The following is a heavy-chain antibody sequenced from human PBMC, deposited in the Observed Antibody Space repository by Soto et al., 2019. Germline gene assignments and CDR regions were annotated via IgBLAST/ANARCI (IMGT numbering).Heavy chain of an antibody. D-gene: IGHD3-3*01. CDR1: GYTFTGYY. Sequence: ASVKVSCKASGYTFTGYYMHWVRQAPGQGLEWVGWINPNSGGTNYAQKFQGWVTMTRDTSISTAYMELSRLRSDDTAVYYCARGPDTYYDFWSGYYAYWGQGTLVTVSS. V-gene: IGHV1-2*04. CDR2: INPNSGGT. CDR3: ARGPDTYYDFWSGYYAY. J-gene: IGHJ4*02.